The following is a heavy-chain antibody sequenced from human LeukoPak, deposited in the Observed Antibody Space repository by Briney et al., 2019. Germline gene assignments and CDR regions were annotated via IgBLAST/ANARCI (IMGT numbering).Heavy chain of an antibody. Sequence: GSLRLSCAASGFTFSSYSMNWVRQAPGKGLEWIGSIYYSGSTYYNPSLKSRVTISVDTSKNQFSLKLSSVTAADTAVYYCARARTGSGPYYFDYWGQGTLVTVSS. CDR3: ARARTGSGPYYFDY. CDR2: IYYSGST. J-gene: IGHJ4*02. D-gene: IGHD3-10*01. CDR1: GFTFSSYS. V-gene: IGHV4-38-2*01.